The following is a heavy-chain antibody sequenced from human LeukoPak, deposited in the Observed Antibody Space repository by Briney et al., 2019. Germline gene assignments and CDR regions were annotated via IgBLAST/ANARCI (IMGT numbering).Heavy chain of an antibody. CDR2: MYYSGST. CDR3: ARHFDRDGYKSNAFDI. J-gene: IGHJ3*02. D-gene: IGHD5-24*01. Sequence: PSETRSLTCTVSGGSFSSSSYYWGWIRQPPGKGLEWIGSMYYSGSTYYNASLRSRVTISVDTSKNQFSLKLSSVTAADTAVYYCARHFDRDGYKSNAFDIWGQGTMVTVSS. CDR1: GGSFSSSSYY. V-gene: IGHV4-39*01.